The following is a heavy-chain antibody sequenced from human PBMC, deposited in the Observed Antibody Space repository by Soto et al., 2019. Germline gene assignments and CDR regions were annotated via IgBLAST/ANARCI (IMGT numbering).Heavy chain of an antibody. D-gene: IGHD5-12*01. Sequence: QVQLVQSGAEVKKPGASVKVSCKASGYTFTNSGFSWVRQAPGQGLEWVGWIRVNNGDTHYAQKLQGRVTMTTDTSSSAALMEMGSLRSDDRAVYYGVGDLGYRHYDVHYWGQGTLITVAS. CDR3: VGDLGYRHYDVHY. V-gene: IGHV1-18*01. J-gene: IGHJ4*02. CDR1: GYTFTNSG. CDR2: IRVNNGDT.